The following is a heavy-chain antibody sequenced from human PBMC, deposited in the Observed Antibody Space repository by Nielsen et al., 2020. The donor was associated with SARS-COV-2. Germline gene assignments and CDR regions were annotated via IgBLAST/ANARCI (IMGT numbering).Heavy chain of an antibody. D-gene: IGHD3-10*01. CDR1: GFIFSDYY. J-gene: IGHJ4*02. V-gene: IGHV3-11*04. Sequence: GGSLRLSCAASGFIFSDYYMTWIRQAPGKGPEWVSNISSSGTTKYYADSVKGRFTISRDNAKNSLYLQMNSLRAEDTAVYYCARAVGYGSGSYWETYFDYWGQGTLVTVSS. CDR3: ARAVGYGSGSYWETYFDY. CDR2: ISSSGTTK.